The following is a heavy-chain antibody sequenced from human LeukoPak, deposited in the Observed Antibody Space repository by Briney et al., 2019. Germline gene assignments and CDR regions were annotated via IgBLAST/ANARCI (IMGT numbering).Heavy chain of an antibody. J-gene: IGHJ5*02. D-gene: IGHD6-13*01. CDR1: GYTFTGYY. CDR2: INPNSGGT. CDR3: ARAAYSSSWYSFNWFDP. V-gene: IGHV1-2*02. Sequence: ASVKVSCKASGYTFTGYYMHWVRQAPGQGLEWMGWINPNSGGTNYAQKFQGRVTITADESTSTAYMELSSLRSEDTAVYYCARAAYSSSWYSFNWFDPWGQGTLVTVSS.